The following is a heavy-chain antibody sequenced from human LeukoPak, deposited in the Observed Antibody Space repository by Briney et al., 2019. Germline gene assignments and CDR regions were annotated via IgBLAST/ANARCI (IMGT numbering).Heavy chain of an antibody. CDR2: MGSSSSSI. J-gene: IGHJ3*02. CDR3: ARESGGRDSDAFDI. CDR1: GFVFSIYS. V-gene: IGHV3-21*01. Sequence: GGSLRLSCAASGFVFSIYSMNWVRQAPGRGLEWVSSMGSSSSSIYYADSVKDRFTISRDNAKNSLYLLMNSLRAEDTALYYCARESGGRDSDAFDIWGQGTMVTVSS. D-gene: IGHD1-26*01.